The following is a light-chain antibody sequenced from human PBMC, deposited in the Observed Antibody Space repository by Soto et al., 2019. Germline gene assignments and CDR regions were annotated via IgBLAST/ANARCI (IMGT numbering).Light chain of an antibody. CDR3: CSYAGSSIYVV. CDR2: EGS. Sequence: QSALTQPASVSGSPGQSITISCTGASSDVGSYNLVSWYQQHPGKAPKLMIYEGSKRPSGVSNRFSGSKSGNTASLTISGLQAEDEADYYYCSYAGSSIYVVFGGGTKLTVL. V-gene: IGLV2-23*01. CDR1: SSDVGSYNL. J-gene: IGLJ2*01.